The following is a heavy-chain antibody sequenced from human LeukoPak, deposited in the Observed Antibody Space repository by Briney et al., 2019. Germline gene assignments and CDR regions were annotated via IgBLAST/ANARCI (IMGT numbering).Heavy chain of an antibody. Sequence: PGGSLRLSCAASGFTFSSYWMSWVRQAPGKGLEWVANIKQDGSEENYVDSVKGRFTISRDNSKNTLYLQMNSLRAEDTAVYYCAREPLESDYDFWSGYQWRNYFDYWGQGTLVTVSS. CDR2: IKQDGSEE. D-gene: IGHD3-3*01. J-gene: IGHJ4*02. CDR1: GFTFSSYW. V-gene: IGHV3-7*01. CDR3: AREPLESDYDFWSGYQWRNYFDY.